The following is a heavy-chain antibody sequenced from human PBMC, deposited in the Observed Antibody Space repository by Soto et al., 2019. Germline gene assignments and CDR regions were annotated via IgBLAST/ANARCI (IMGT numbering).Heavy chain of an antibody. CDR3: ARRNAWQLPFDF. Sequence: SETLSLTCTVSDESVSSRSYYWGWIRQPPGKGLEWIGSILYSGGTYYNPSLKGRVTISVDTSKNQFSLKLNSVTAADTAVYFCARRNAWQLPFDFWGQGTLVTVSS. D-gene: IGHD6-6*01. CDR1: DESVSSRSYY. J-gene: IGHJ4*02. CDR2: ILYSGGT. V-gene: IGHV4-39*01.